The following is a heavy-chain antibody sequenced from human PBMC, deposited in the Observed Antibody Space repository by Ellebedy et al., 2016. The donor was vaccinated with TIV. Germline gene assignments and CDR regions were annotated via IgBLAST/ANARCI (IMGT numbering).Heavy chain of an antibody. CDR1: GDSISSNAYH. D-gene: IGHD6-6*01. J-gene: IGHJ4*02. V-gene: IGHV4-39*01. Sequence: SETLSLXXTISGDSISSNAYHWGWIRQPPGKGLEWIGNVYYNGDTFYNPSLKSRVTISIDTSKNQFSLKLRSVTAADTAVYYCARRIAPRYFDYWGQGTLVTVSS. CDR3: ARRIAPRYFDY. CDR2: VYYNGDT.